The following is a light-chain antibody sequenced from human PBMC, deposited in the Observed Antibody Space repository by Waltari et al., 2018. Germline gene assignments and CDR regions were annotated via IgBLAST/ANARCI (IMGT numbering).Light chain of an antibody. V-gene: IGKV1-5*03. CDR2: KAS. CDR1: QSISKW. Sequence: DIQMTQSPSTLSASVGDRVIFSCRASQSISKWLAWYQQKPGKAPKLLIYKASALERGVPSRFSGRGSGTEVTLTISSLQPEDFATYYCQQYNSDSLLSFGGGTKVEIK. CDR3: QQYNSDSLLS. J-gene: IGKJ4*02.